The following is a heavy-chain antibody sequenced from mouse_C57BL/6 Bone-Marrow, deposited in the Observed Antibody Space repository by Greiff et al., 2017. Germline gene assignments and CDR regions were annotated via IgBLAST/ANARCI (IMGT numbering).Heavy chain of an antibody. Sequence: EVQRVESGAELVRPGASVKLSCTASGFNIKDDYIHWVKQRPEQGLEWIGWIDPEIGDTEYASKFQGKATITSDTSSNTAYLQLSSLTSEDSAVYYCSSCDGNYFDFWCRGTPLTVAS. J-gene: IGHJ2*01. D-gene: IGHD2-3*01. CDR2: IDPEIGDT. CDR3: SSCDGNYFDF. CDR1: GFNIKDDY. V-gene: IGHV14-4*01.